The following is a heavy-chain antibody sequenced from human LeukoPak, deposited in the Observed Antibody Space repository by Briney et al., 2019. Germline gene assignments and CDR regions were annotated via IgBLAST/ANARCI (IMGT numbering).Heavy chain of an antibody. CDR2: ISGSGGST. D-gene: IGHD2-2*01. CDR3: AEGYCSSTSCSFDY. J-gene: IGHJ4*02. CDR1: GFTFSSYA. Sequence: GGSLRLSCAASGFTFSSYAMSWVRQAPGKGLEWVSAISGSGGSTYYADSVKGRFTISRDNSKNTLYLQMNSLRAEDTAVYYCAEGYCSSTSCSFDYWGQGTLVTVSS. V-gene: IGHV3-23*01.